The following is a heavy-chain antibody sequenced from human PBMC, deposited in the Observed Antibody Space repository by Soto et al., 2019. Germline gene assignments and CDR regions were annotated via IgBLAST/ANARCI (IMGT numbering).Heavy chain of an antibody. CDR1: GGSISSSSYY. V-gene: IGHV4-39*01. CDR3: ARQPGFYYGMDV. D-gene: IGHD2-15*01. Sequence: PSETLSLTCTVSGGSISSSSYYWGWIRQPPGKGLEWIGSIYYSGSTYYNPSLKSRVTISVDTSKNQFSLKLSSVTAADTAVYYCARQPGFYYGMDVWGQGTTVTVSS. J-gene: IGHJ6*02. CDR2: IYYSGST.